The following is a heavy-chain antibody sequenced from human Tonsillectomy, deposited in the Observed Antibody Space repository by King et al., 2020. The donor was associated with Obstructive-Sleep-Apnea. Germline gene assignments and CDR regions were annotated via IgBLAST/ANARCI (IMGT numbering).Heavy chain of an antibody. V-gene: IGHV4-30-4*01. CDR1: GGSISGGDYY. J-gene: IGHJ5*02. CDR2: IYYSGNT. D-gene: IGHD3-9*01. Sequence: QLQESGPGLVKPSQTLSLTCTVSGGSISGGDYYWSWIRQPPGKGLEWIGYIYYSGNTYYNPSLKSRVAISVDMSKNQFSLKLSSVTAADTAVYYCARAPSYYDILTGYSRGNWFDPWGQGTLVTVSS. CDR3: ARAPSYYDILTGYSRGNWFDP.